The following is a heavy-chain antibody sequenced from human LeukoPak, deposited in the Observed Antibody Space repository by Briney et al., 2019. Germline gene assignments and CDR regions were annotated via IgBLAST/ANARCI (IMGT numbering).Heavy chain of an antibody. CDR2: ISYDGSNK. CDR1: GFTFSSYA. J-gene: IGHJ4*02. Sequence: GGSLRLSCAASGFTFSSYAMHWVRQAPGKGLEWVAVISYDGSNKYYADSVKGRFTISRDNSKNTLYLQMNSLRAEDTAVYYCARLFSGWGQGTLVTVSS. V-gene: IGHV3-30-3*01. CDR3: ARLFSG. D-gene: IGHD6-19*01.